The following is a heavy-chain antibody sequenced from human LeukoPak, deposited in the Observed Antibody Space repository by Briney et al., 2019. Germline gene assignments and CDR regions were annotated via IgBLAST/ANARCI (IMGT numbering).Heavy chain of an antibody. CDR3: ARGGAAGLLDWFDP. Sequence: PGGSLRLSCAASGFTFSRYTMAWVRQAPGKGLEWVASIVASYVGTYYVDSVKGRFVVSRDNSKNTLYLQMDRLRPEDAAMYFCARGGAAGLLDWFDPWGPGTLVTVSS. J-gene: IGHJ5*02. CDR1: GFTFSRYT. D-gene: IGHD6-19*01. CDR2: IVASYVGT. V-gene: IGHV3-23*01.